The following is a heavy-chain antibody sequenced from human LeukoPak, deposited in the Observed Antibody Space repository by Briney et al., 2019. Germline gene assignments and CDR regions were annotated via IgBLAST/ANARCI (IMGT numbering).Heavy chain of an antibody. V-gene: IGHV3-30*18. CDR3: PNPRPSSQRYYFDY. CDR1: GFTFSSYG. J-gene: IGHJ4*02. Sequence: GGSLRLSCAASGFTFSSYGMHWVRQAPGKGLEWVAVISYDGSNKYYADSVKGRFTISRDNSKNTLYLQMNSLRAEDTAVYYCPNPRPSSQRYYFDYWGQGTLVTLSS. CDR2: ISYDGSNK.